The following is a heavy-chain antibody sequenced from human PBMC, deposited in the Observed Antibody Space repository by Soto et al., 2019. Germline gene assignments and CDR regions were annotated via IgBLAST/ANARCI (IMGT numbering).Heavy chain of an antibody. V-gene: IGHV3-30-3*01. CDR1: GFTFSSYA. J-gene: IGHJ5*02. CDR2: ISYDGSNK. CDR3: ARGREDIVATIFLDP. Sequence: PGGSLRLSCAASGFTFSSYAMRWVRQAPGKGLEWVAVISYDGSNKYYADSVKGRFTISRDNSKNTLYLQMNSLRAEDTAVYYCARGREDIVATIFLDPWGQGTLVTVSS. D-gene: IGHD5-12*01.